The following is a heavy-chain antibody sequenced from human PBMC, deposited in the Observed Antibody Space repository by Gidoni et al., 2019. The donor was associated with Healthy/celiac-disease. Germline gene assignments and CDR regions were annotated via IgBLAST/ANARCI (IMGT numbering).Heavy chain of an antibody. V-gene: IGHV4-39*07. D-gene: IGHD5-18*01. CDR2: IYYSGST. Sequence: QLQLQESGPGLVKPSETLSLTCTVSGGSISSSSYYWGWIRQPPGKGLEWIGSIYYSGSTYYNPSLKSRVTISVDTSKNQFSLKLSSVTAADTAVYYCASDLEGYSYGIGYWGQGTLVTVSS. CDR3: ASDLEGYSYGIGY. J-gene: IGHJ4*02. CDR1: GGSISSSSYY.